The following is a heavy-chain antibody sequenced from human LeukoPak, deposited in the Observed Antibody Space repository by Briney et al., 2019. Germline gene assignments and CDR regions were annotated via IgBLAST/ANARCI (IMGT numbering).Heavy chain of an antibody. CDR2: ISWDGGST. Sequence: GGSLRLSCAASGFTFDDYAMHWVRQAPGKGLEWVSLISWDGGSTYYADSVKGRFTISRDNSKNSLFLQMNSLRAEDTGVYYCARGGDTYGFSVHYYYGMDAWGQGTTVTVSS. J-gene: IGHJ6*02. CDR3: ARGGDTYGFSVHYYYGMDA. D-gene: IGHD5-18*01. CDR1: GFTFDDYA. V-gene: IGHV3-43D*03.